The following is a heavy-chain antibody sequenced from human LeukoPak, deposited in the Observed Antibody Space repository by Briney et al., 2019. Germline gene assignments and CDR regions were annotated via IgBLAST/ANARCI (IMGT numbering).Heavy chain of an antibody. V-gene: IGHV1-69*13. Sequence: ASVKVSCKASGGTFSSYAISWVRQAPGQGLEWMGGIIPIFGTANYAQKFQGRVTITADESTSTAYMELSSLRSEDTAVYYCARDSCSSTSCPGYFDYWGQGTLVTVSS. CDR1: GGTFSSYA. J-gene: IGHJ4*02. CDR3: ARDSCSSTSCPGYFDY. CDR2: IIPIFGTA. D-gene: IGHD2-2*01.